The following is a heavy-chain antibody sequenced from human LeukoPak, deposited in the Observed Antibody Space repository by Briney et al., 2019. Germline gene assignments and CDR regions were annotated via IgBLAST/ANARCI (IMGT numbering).Heavy chain of an antibody. V-gene: IGHV7-4-1*02. J-gene: IGHJ5*02. CDR3: ARDSGPSGYVGNWFDP. Sequence: GASVKVSCKASGYTFTSYAMNWVRQAPGQGLEWMGWINTNTGNPTYAQGFTGRFVFSLDTSVSTAYLQISSLKAEDTAVYYCARDSGPSGYVGNWFDPWGQGTLVTVSS. D-gene: IGHD6-25*01. CDR1: GYTFTSYA. CDR2: INTNTGNP.